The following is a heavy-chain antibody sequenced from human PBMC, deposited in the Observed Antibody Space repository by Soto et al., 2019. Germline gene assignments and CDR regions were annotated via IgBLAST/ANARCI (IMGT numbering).Heavy chain of an antibody. V-gene: IGHV3-33*01. D-gene: IGHD3-22*01. CDR1: GFTFSSYG. CDR2: IWYDGSNK. J-gene: IGHJ4*02. CDR3: ARVNFGYYYDSSGPFDY. Sequence: PGGSLRLSCAASGFTFSSYGMHWVRQAPGKGLEWVAVIWYDGSNKYYADYVKGRFTISRDNSKNTLYLQMNSLRAEDTAVYYCARVNFGYYYDSSGPFDYWGQGTLVTVSS.